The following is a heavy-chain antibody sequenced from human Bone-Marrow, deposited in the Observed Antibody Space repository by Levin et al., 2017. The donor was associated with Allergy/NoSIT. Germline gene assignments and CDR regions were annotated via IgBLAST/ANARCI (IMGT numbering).Heavy chain of an antibody. J-gene: IGHJ4*02. Sequence: GESLKISCAASGFTFSSYVMTWVRQPPGKGLEWVSSISDIVSSTFYADSVRGRFTISRDNSKNTLYLQMNSLRAEDTAVYYCATQGYCTTTSCPPVDWGQGTLVTVSS. CDR2: ISDIVSST. CDR1: GFTFSSYV. CDR3: ATQGYCTTTSCPPVD. V-gene: IGHV3-23*01. D-gene: IGHD2-2*01.